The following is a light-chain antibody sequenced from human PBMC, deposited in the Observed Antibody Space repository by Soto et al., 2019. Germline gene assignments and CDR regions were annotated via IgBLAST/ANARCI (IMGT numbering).Light chain of an antibody. CDR2: GAS. J-gene: IGKJ3*01. CDR1: QSVSGN. Sequence: EIVMTQSPATLSVSPGERATLSCRASQSVSGNLAWYQQKPGQAPRLLIYGASTRATGLPARFSGSGSGTEFTLTISSLQSEDFALYYCQQYDHWPFTFGPGDQSGYQT. V-gene: IGKV3-15*01. CDR3: QQYDHWPFT.